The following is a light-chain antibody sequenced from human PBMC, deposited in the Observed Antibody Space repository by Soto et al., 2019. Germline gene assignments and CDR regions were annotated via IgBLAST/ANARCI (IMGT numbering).Light chain of an antibody. CDR2: DAS. V-gene: IGKV1-5*01. Sequence: DIQMTQSPSTLSASVGDRVTITCRASQSISSWLAWYQQKPGKAPKLLIYDASSLESGVPSRFSGSGSGTEFTLTISSLQPADFATYYCQQYNSYSRDTFGQGTKVEIK. CDR3: QQYNSYSRDT. J-gene: IGKJ1*01. CDR1: QSISSW.